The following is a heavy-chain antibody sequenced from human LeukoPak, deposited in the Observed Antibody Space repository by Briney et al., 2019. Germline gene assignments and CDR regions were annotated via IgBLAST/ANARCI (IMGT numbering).Heavy chain of an antibody. CDR1: GGSISSYNW. J-gene: IGHJ4*02. CDR2: IYHSGST. V-gene: IGHV4-4*02. CDR3: ARRSSGWYLDG. Sequence: SGTLSLTCVVSGGSISSYNWWSWVRQPPGKGLEWIGEIYHSGSTNYNPSLKSRVTISVDTSKNQFSLKLSSVTAADTAVYYCARRSSGWYLDGWGQGTLVTVSS. D-gene: IGHD6-19*01.